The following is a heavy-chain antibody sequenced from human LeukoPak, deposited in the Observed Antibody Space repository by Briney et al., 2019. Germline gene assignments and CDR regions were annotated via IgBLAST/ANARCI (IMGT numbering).Heavy chain of an antibody. CDR2: ISSSGSTI. D-gene: IGHD3-22*01. V-gene: IGHV3-11*01. CDR3: ARDIDYYDSSGYYTFDY. J-gene: IGHJ4*02. CDR1: GFTFSDYY. Sequence: GGSLRLSCAASGFTFSDYYMSWIRQAPGKGLEWVSYISSSGSTIYYADSVKGRFTIYRDNAKNSLYLQMNSLRAEDTAVYYCARDIDYYDSSGYYTFDYWGQGTLVTVSS.